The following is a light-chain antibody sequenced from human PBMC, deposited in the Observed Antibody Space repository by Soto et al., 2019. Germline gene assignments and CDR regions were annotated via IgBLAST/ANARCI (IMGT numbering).Light chain of an antibody. V-gene: IGKV3-20*01. CDR1: QSVSSSY. CDR3: HQYGSSPYT. CDR2: GAS. J-gene: IGKJ2*01. Sequence: EIVLTQSPGTLSLSPGERATLSCRASQSVSSSYLAWYQQKPGQAPRLLIYGASSRATGIPDRFSGSGSGTDFTLTINRLELEEFAVYYCHQYGSSPYTCGQGTELEI.